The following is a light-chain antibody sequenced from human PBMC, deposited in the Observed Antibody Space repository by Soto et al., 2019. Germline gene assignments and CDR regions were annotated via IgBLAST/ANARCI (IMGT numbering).Light chain of an antibody. CDR3: AAWDDSLSAWV. V-gene: IGLV1-47*02. CDR2: SNN. CDR1: SSNIGSNN. J-gene: IGLJ3*02. Sequence: QSVLTQPPSASATPGQRVPISCSGSSSNIGSNNVEWYQHLPGTAPKLLIYSNNQGPSGVPDRFSGSNSGSSASLAISGLRSEDEADYFCAAWDDSLSAWVFGGGTKLTVL.